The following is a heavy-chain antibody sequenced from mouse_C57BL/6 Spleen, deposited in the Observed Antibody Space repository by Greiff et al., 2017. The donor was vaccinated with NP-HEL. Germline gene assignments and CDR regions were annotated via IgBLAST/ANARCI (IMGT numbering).Heavy chain of an antibody. J-gene: IGHJ1*03. D-gene: IGHD1-1*01. CDR3: ARAYYGRYFDV. Sequence: EVKLVESGGGLVKPGGSLKLSCAASGFTFSDYGMHWVRQAPEKGLEWVAYISSGSSTIYYADTVKGRFTISRDNAKNTLFLQMTSLRSEDTAMYYCARAYYGRYFDVWGTGTTVTVSS. CDR1: GFTFSDYG. CDR2: ISSGSSTI. V-gene: IGHV5-17*01.